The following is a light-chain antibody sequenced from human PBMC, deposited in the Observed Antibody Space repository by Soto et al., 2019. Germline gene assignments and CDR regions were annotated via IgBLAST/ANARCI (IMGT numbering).Light chain of an antibody. CDR3: QQYNNWPRT. Sequence: EIVMTQSPATLSVSPGERATVSCRASQNINNKLAWYQQRPGQAPRLLIYAASTRATGIAARFSGSGSGTEFTLTISSLQSEDFVVYYCQQYNNWPRTFGQGTKVDIK. CDR1: QNINNK. J-gene: IGKJ1*01. CDR2: AAS. V-gene: IGKV3-15*01.